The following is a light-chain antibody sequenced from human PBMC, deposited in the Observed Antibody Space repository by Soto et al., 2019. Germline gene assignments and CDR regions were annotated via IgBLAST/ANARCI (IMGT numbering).Light chain of an antibody. V-gene: IGLV2-8*01. J-gene: IGLJ3*02. Sequence: QSALTQPPSASGSPGQSVTISCTGTSSDVGGYDYVSWYQQRPGKAPKLLIHEVTKRPSGVPDRFSGSKSGNTASLTVSGLQAEDEADYYCAAWDDSLNGHWVFGGGTKVTVL. CDR3: AAWDDSLNGHWV. CDR1: SSDVGGYDY. CDR2: EVT.